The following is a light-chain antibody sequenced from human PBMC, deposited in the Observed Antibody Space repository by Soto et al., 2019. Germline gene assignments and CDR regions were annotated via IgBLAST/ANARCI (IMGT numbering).Light chain of an antibody. J-gene: IGKJ4*01. Sequence: DIQMTQSPSTLSASIGDRVTITCRASQSISSWLAWYQKKPGNAPKLLIYKASNLESGVPSRFSGSGSGTEFTLTISSLQPDDFATYYCQQYNSSFGGGTKVEIK. CDR2: KAS. CDR3: QQYNSS. CDR1: QSISSW. V-gene: IGKV1-5*03.